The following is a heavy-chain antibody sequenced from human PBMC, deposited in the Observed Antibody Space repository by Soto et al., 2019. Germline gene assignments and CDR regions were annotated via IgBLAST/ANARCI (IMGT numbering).Heavy chain of an antibody. J-gene: IGHJ4*02. D-gene: IGHD3-3*01. V-gene: IGHV1-69*06. CDR3: NRGSEYDFWSGYL. Sequence: QERMVQSGAEVMKTGSSVKVSCKVTVGTSTRYAINWVRQAPGQWLEWMGGIVPMFGTAKYAQKFQGRVTINADTSTNIAYMELRSLRSEYTAVYYCNRGSEYDFWSGYLWGQGTLVSVSS. CDR2: IVPMFGTA. CDR1: VGTSTRYA.